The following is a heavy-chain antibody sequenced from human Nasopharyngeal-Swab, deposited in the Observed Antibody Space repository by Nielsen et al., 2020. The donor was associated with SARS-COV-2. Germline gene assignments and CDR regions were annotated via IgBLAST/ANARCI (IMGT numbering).Heavy chain of an antibody. CDR2: MNPNSGNT. D-gene: IGHD4/OR15-4a*01. J-gene: IGHJ6*03. CDR3: ARVLTVRDYYYYDMDV. V-gene: IGHV1-8*01. Sequence: WVRQAPGQGLEWLGWMNPNSGNTGHAQKFQGRVTMTRNTSISTAYMELSSLRSEDTAVYYCARVLTVRDYYYYDMDVWGKGTTVTVS.